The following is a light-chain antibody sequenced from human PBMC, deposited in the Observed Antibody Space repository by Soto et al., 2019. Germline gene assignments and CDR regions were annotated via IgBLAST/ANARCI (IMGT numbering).Light chain of an antibody. CDR3: LRFHIV. V-gene: IGLV7-46*01. J-gene: IGLJ3*02. CDR1: IGAVTSGHY. Sequence: QAVVTQEPSLTVSPGGTGTLTCGSSIGAVTSGHYPYWFQQKPGQAPRTLFYDTNNKHSWTPARFSASLLGVKAALTLSGAQPEDEAEYYCLRFHIVFGGGTKLNVL. CDR2: DTN.